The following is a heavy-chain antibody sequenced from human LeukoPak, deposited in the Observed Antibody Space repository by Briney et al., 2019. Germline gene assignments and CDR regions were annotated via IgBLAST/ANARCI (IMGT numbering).Heavy chain of an antibody. CDR3: ASVDDYGSGNFYTDVDY. D-gene: IGHD3-10*01. CDR2: ISSSSSYI. CDR1: GFTFRSSS. V-gene: IGHV3-21*01. J-gene: IGHJ4*02. Sequence: PGGSLILSYAACGFTFRSSSMNWLRQAPGKGLEWVSSISSSSSYIYYADSVKGRFTISRDNAKNSLYLQMNRARADEAALSSCASVDDYGSGNFYTDVDYWGQGTLVTVSS.